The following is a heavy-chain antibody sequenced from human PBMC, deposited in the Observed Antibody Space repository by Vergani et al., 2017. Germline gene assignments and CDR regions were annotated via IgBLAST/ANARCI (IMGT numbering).Heavy chain of an antibody. Sequence: QVQLVQSGAEVKKPGASVKVSCKASGGTFSSYAISWVRQAPGQGLEWMGRIIPILGIANYAQKFQGRVTITADKSTSTAYIERSSLRSEETAVYYCARVHSSGWDYWGQGSLVTVSS. J-gene: IGHJ4*02. CDR1: GGTFSSYA. V-gene: IGHV1-69*04. CDR2: IIPILGIA. CDR3: ARVHSSGWDY. D-gene: IGHD6-19*01.